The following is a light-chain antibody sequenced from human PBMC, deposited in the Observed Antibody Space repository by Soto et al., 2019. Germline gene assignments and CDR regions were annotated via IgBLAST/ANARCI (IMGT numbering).Light chain of an antibody. V-gene: IGKV1-9*01. CDR2: AAS. CDR3: QQLNSFPIT. CDR1: QAISSY. J-gene: IGKJ5*01. Sequence: ENQLSQAPSFLSASAGDRVSITCRASQAISSYLAWYQQKPGRAPKLLIYAASTLQSGVPSRFSGSGSGTEFTLTITSLQPEDFATYYCQQLNSFPITFGQGTRLEI.